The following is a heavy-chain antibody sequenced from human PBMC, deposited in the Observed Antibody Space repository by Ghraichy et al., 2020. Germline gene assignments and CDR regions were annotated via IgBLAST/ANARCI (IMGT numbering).Heavy chain of an antibody. CDR3: ARHRGPFVYQWLVRFGSGFDL. J-gene: IGHJ2*01. V-gene: IGHV4-34*01. D-gene: IGHD6-19*01. CDR1: GGSFSGYY. CDR2: INHSGST. Sequence: SETLSLTCAVYGGSFSGYYWSWIRQPPGKGLEWIGEINHSGSTNYNPSLKSRVTISVDTSKNQFSLKLSSVTAADTAVYYCARHRGPFVYQWLVRFGSGFDLWGRGTLVTVSS.